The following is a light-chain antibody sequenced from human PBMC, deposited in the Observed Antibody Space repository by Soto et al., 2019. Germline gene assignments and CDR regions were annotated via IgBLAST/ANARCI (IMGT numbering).Light chain of an antibody. CDR1: QSISSY. CDR2: AAS. J-gene: IGKJ2*01. CDR3: QQSYSTPYT. Sequence: DIQMTQSPSSLSASVGDRVTITCRASQSISSYLNWYQQKPGKAPKLLIYAASSLQSGVPSRFSGSGSGTDFTLPLSSLQPEDFATYYCQQSYSTPYTFGQGNKLEIK. V-gene: IGKV1-39*01.